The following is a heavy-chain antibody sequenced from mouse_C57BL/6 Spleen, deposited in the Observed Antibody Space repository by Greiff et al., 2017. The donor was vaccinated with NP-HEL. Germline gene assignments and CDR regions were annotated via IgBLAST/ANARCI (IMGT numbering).Heavy chain of an antibody. V-gene: IGHV1-22*01. J-gene: IGHJ3*01. CDR2: INPNNGGT. Sequence: VQLKESGPELVKPGASVKMSCKASGYTFTDYNMHWVKQSHGKSLEWIGYINPNNGGTSYNQKFKGKATLTVNKSSSTAYMELRSLTSEDSAVYYCARDHYYGSSAYWGQGTLVTVSA. D-gene: IGHD1-1*01. CDR3: ARDHYYGSSAY. CDR1: GYTFTDYN.